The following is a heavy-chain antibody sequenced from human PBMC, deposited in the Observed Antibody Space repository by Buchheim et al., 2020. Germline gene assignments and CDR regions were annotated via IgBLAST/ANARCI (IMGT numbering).Heavy chain of an antibody. CDR3: AKDLGDIVVVPAAQTAYYYYGMDV. CDR1: GFTFSSYG. Sequence: QVQLVESGGGVVQPGRSLRLSCAASGFTFSSYGMHWVRQAPGKGLEWVAFIRYDGSNKYYADSVKGRFTISRDNSKTTLYLQMNSLRAEDTAVYYCAKDLGDIVVVPAAQTAYYYYGMDVWGQGT. V-gene: IGHV3-30*02. D-gene: IGHD2-2*01. J-gene: IGHJ6*02. CDR2: IRYDGSNK.